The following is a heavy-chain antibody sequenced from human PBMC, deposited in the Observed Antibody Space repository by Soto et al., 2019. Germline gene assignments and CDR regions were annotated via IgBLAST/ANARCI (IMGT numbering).Heavy chain of an antibody. V-gene: IGHV4-59*01. Sequence: QVQLQESGPGLVKPSETLSLTCTVSGGSIGGYYWSWIRQSPGKGLEWIGNIYYSGSTLYNPSLKSRVTISLDTSKNQFSLTVTSVTPADTAVYFCARVGQSIAARRGFDIWGQGTMVTVSS. CDR3: ARVGQSIAARRGFDI. CDR1: GGSIGGYY. D-gene: IGHD6-6*01. J-gene: IGHJ3*02. CDR2: IYYSGST.